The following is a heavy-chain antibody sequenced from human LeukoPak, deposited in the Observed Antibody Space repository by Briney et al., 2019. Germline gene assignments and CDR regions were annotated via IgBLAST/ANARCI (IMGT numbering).Heavy chain of an antibody. CDR1: GLTFSSFI. CDR2: ISSSSSSK. V-gene: IGHV3-21*01. J-gene: IGHJ2*01. CDR3: ARGDSSSWYSHWYFDL. D-gene: IGHD6-13*01. Sequence: GGSLRLSCAASGLTFSSFIMNWVRQAPGNGLEWVSSISSSSSSKYYADSVKGRFTISRDNAKNSLYLKMNSLRAEDTAVYYCARGDSSSWYSHWYFDLWGRGTLVTVSS.